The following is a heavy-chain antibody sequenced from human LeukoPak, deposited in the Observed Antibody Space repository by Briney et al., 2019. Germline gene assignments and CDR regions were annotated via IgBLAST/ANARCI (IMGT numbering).Heavy chain of an antibody. CDR1: GYTFTGYY. V-gene: IGHV1-2*04. CDR2: INPNSGGT. Sequence: GASVKVSCTASGYTFTGYYMHWVRQAPGEGLEWMGWINPNSGGTNYAQKFQGWVTMTRDTSISTAYMELSSLRSEDTAVYYCAVHRYNWNDVVGDYWGQGTLVTVSS. D-gene: IGHD1-20*01. J-gene: IGHJ4*02. CDR3: AVHRYNWNDVVGDY.